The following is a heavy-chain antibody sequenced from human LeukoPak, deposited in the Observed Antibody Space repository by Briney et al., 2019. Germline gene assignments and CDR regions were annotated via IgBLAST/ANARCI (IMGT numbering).Heavy chain of an antibody. J-gene: IGHJ4*02. Sequence: GGSLRLSCAASGFTFSDYYMSWIRQAPGKGLEWVSYISSSGSTIYYADSAKGRFTISRDNAKNSLYLQMNSLRAEDTAVYYCARIGGPMYYDFWSGYYIGYWGQGTLVTVSS. D-gene: IGHD3-3*01. V-gene: IGHV3-11*01. CDR3: ARIGGPMYYDFWSGYYIGY. CDR1: GFTFSDYY. CDR2: ISSSGSTI.